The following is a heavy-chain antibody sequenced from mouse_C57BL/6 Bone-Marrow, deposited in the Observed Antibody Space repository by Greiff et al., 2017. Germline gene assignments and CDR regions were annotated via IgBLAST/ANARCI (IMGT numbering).Heavy chain of an antibody. J-gene: IGHJ1*03. CDR2: ISYDGSN. CDR3: ARGCDWYFDV. Sequence: ESGPGLVKPSQSLSLTCSVTGYSITSGYYWNWIRQFPGNKLEWMGYISYDGSNNYNQSLKNRISITRDTSKNQFFLKLNSVTTEDTATYYCARGCDWYFDVWGTGTTVTVSS. CDR1: GYSITSGYY. V-gene: IGHV3-6*01. D-gene: IGHD3-3*01.